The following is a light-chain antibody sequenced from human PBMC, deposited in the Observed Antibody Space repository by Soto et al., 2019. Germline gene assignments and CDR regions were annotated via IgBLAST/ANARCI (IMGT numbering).Light chain of an antibody. CDR3: NSYTSSSTDVV. CDR2: DVD. J-gene: IGLJ2*01. Sequence: QSALTQPASVSGSPGQSITISCTGTSRDVGGYHYVSWYQHHPGKAPKLMIYDVDNRPSGVSNRFSGSKSGNTASLTISGLQAEDEADYYCNSYTSSSTDVVFGGGTKLTVL. CDR1: SRDVGGYHY. V-gene: IGLV2-14*03.